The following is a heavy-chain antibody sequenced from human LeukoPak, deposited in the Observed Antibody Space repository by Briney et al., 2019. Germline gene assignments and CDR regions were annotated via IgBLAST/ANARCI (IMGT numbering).Heavy chain of an antibody. V-gene: IGHV4-59*01. D-gene: IGHD3-9*01. CDR1: GGSISSYY. Sequence: SETLSLSCTVSGGSISSYYWSWIRQPPGKGLEWIGYIYYSGSTNYNPSLKSRVTISVDTSKNQFSLKLSSVTAADTAVYYCARELPYYDILTAYYNNWFDPWGQGTLVTVSS. CDR3: ARELPYYDILTAYYNNWFDP. J-gene: IGHJ5*02. CDR2: IYYSGST.